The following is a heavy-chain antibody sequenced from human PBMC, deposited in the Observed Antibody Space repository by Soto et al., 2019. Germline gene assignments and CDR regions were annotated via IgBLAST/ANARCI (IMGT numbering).Heavy chain of an antibody. J-gene: IGHJ4*02. V-gene: IGHV3-11*01. CDR3: ARGHLMFTPIYVWYFDS. CDR2: ISSRSNTK. D-gene: IGHD3-16*01. CDR1: GFMFGDYY. Sequence: PGGSLRLSCAASGFMFGDYYMNWIRQGPGKGLEWVSYISSRSNTKYYADSVQGRFAISRDNSKNSLFLEMNNLRAEDTAVYYCARGHLMFTPIYVWYFDSWGQGTLVTVSS.